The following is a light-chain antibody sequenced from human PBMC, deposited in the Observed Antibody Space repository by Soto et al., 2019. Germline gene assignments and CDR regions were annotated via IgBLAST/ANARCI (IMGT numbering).Light chain of an antibody. J-gene: IGLJ1*01. CDR2: SNN. V-gene: IGLV1-47*02. Sequence: QSVLTQPPSASGTPGQRVTISCSGSSSNIGSQYVYWYQQLPGTAPKLLIYSNNQRPSGVPDRFSGSRSGTSASLTISGLQSEDEADYHCSSFTSSITYVFGTGTKVTVL. CDR1: SSNIGSQY. CDR3: SSFTSSITYV.